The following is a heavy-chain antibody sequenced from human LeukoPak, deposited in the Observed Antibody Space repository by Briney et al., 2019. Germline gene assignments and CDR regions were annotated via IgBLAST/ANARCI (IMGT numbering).Heavy chain of an antibody. J-gene: IGHJ5*02. Sequence: PSETLSLTGTVSGGSISSYYWSWIRQPPGKGLEWIGYIYYSGSTNYNPSLKSRVTISVDTSKNQFSLKLSSVTAADTAVYYCAREKRDRGKWFDPWGQGTLVTVST. CDR3: AREKRDRGKWFDP. D-gene: IGHD3-16*01. V-gene: IGHV4-59*01. CDR1: GGSISSYY. CDR2: IYYSGST.